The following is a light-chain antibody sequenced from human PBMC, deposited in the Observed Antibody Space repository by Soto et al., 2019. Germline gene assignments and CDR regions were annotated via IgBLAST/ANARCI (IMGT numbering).Light chain of an antibody. J-gene: IGKJ2*03. CDR3: QHYGSSLYS. V-gene: IGKV3-20*01. Sequence: EIVLTQSPGTLSLSPGERATLSCSASQSVSSSYLGWYQQKPGQAPRLLIYGASIRATGIPDRFSGSGSGTDFTLTISRLEPEDFAVYYCQHYGSSLYSFGQGTKVDIK. CDR2: GAS. CDR1: QSVSSSY.